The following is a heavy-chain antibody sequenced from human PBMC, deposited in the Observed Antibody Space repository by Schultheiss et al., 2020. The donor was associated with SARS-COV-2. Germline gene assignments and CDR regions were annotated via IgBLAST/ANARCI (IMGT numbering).Heavy chain of an antibody. Sequence: SETLSLTCAVSGGSISSGGYSWSWIRQHPGKGLEWIGYIYYSGSTYYNPSLKSRVTISVDTSKNQFSLKLSSVTAADTAVYYCARVFGRGSNWFDPWGQGTLVTVSS. D-gene: IGHD3-10*01. CDR2: IYYSGST. CDR1: GGSISSGGYS. J-gene: IGHJ5*02. V-gene: IGHV4-31*11. CDR3: ARVFGRGSNWFDP.